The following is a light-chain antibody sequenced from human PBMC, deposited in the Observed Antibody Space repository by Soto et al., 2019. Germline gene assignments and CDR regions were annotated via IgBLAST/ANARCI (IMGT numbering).Light chain of an antibody. V-gene: IGKV3-20*01. CDR2: GAS. CDR1: QSVSSDY. Sequence: EIVLTQSPGTLSLSPGERATLSCRASQSVSSDYLAWYQQSPGQAPRLLIYGASSRATGIPDRFSGSGSGTDFTLTITRLEPEDFAMYYCHQYGSSPLTFGQGTKVDIK. CDR3: HQYGSSPLT. J-gene: IGKJ4*01.